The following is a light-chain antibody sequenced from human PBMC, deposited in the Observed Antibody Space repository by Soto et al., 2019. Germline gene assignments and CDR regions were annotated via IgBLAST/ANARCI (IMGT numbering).Light chain of an antibody. CDR3: QQKYNLPPGT. CDR2: AAS. CDR1: QSISTY. J-gene: IGKJ1*01. Sequence: DIQMTQSPPSLSASAGETITITCRASQSISTYLDWYQVPPAKAPKVLIYAASTLQAGVPSRFIGSGAGTDVTLTINSRQAEDFSTYYCQQKYNLPPGTFGQGTKVEIK. V-gene: IGKV1-39*01.